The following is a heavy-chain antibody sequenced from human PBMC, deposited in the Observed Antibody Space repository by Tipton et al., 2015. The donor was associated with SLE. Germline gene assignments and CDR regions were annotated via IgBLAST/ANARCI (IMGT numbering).Heavy chain of an antibody. V-gene: IGHV4-59*11. CDR2: LHYSGNT. CDR3: ASGAGWETDS. J-gene: IGHJ5*02. Sequence: TLSLTCSVSGGFINNHWYNWIRQPPGKGLEWIGFLHYSGNTKYNPSLESRVTISAGPSNNEFSLSLTSVTAADTAMYYCASGAGWETDSWGQGTLVSVSS. D-gene: IGHD1-1*01. CDR1: GGFINNHW.